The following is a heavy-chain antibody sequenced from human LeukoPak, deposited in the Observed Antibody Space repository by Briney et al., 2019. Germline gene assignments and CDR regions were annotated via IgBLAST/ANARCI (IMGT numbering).Heavy chain of an antibody. D-gene: IGHD6-13*01. J-gene: IGHJ6*03. Sequence: PGGSLRLSCAASGFTFSSYAMSWVRQAPGKGLEWVSAISGSGGSTYYADSVKGRFTISRDNSKNTLYLQMNSLRAEDTAVYYCAKGYSSSWTNYYYYYYMDVWGKGTTVTVSS. V-gene: IGHV3-23*01. CDR1: GFTFSSYA. CDR3: AKGYSSSWTNYYYYYYMDV. CDR2: ISGSGGST.